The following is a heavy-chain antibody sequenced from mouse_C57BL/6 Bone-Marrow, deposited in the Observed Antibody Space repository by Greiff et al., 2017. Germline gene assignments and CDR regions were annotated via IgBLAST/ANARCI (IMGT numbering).Heavy chain of an antibody. CDR1: GYTFTSYW. CDR3: AREDYYYGSSWYWDV. Sequence: QVQLQQPGAELVKPGASVKMSCKASGYTFTSYWITWVKQRPGQGLEWIGDIYPGSGSTNYNEKFKSKATLTVDTSSSTAYMQLSSLTSGDSAVYYCAREDYYYGSSWYWDVWGTGTTVTVSS. CDR2: IYPGSGST. V-gene: IGHV1-55*01. J-gene: IGHJ1*03. D-gene: IGHD1-1*01.